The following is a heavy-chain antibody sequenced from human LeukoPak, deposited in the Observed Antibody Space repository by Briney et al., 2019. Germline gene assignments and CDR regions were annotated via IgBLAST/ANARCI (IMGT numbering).Heavy chain of an antibody. V-gene: IGHV4-31*03. D-gene: IGHD5-18*01. Sequence: PSETLSLTCTFSGGSISSGGYYWSWIRQHPGKGLEWIGYIYYSGSTYYNPSLKSRVTISVDTSKNQFSLKLSSVTAADTAVYYCARGPWIPSEPRYYYYYMDVWGKGTTVTVSS. CDR2: IYYSGST. J-gene: IGHJ6*03. CDR1: GGSISSGGYY. CDR3: ARGPWIPSEPRYYYYYMDV.